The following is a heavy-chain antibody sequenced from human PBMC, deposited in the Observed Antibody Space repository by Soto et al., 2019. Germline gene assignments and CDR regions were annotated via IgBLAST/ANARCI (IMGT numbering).Heavy chain of an antibody. CDR1: VGYVSSYY. Sequence: XXALSRTEAGCVGYVSSYYWSWIRQPPGKGLAWIGYIYYSGSTTYNPSLKSRVTISVDTSKNQLSLKLSSVTAADTAVHYCARVPAYWGHGTPVTVSS. J-gene: IGHJ1*01. V-gene: IGHV4-59*02. CDR2: IYYSGST. CDR3: ARVPAY.